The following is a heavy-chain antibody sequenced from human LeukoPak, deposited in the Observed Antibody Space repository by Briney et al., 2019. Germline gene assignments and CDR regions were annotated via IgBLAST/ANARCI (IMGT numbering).Heavy chain of an antibody. CDR2: MNPNSGNT. D-gene: IGHD6-19*01. CDR3: ASARIAVAGTLDY. V-gene: IGHV1-8*03. CDR1: GYTFTSYD. Sequence: ASVKVSCKASGYTFTSYDINWVRQATGQGLEWMGWMNPNSGNTGYAQKFQGRVTITRNTSISTAYMELSSLRSEDTAVYYCASARIAVAGTLDYWGQGTLVTVSS. J-gene: IGHJ4*02.